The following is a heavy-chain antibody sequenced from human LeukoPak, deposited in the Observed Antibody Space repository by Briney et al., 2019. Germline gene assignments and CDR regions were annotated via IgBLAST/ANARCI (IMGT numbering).Heavy chain of an antibody. D-gene: IGHD5-18*01. CDR2: IKENGGKK. CDR3: ARGFGYNYFY. J-gene: IGHJ4*02. Sequence: PGGSLRLSCAASGCTFSNYWMSWVRQAPGKGLEWVANIKENGGKKYYVDSVKGRFTISRDNDKNSLYLQMNSLRAEDTAVYYCARGFGYNYFYWGQGTLVSVSS. V-gene: IGHV3-7*05. CDR1: GCTFSNYW.